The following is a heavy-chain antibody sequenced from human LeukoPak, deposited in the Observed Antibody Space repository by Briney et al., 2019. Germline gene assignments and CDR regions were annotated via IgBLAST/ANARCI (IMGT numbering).Heavy chain of an antibody. CDR3: AKDCSSTSCPTSDY. CDR1: GFTFSSYA. Sequence: PGGSLRLSCAASGFTFSSYAMSWVRQAPGKGLEWVSAISGSGVSTYYADSVKGRFTISRDNSKNTLYLQMNSLRAEGTAVYYCAKDCSSTSCPTSDYWGQGTLVTVSS. J-gene: IGHJ4*02. D-gene: IGHD2-2*01. CDR2: ISGSGVST. V-gene: IGHV3-23*01.